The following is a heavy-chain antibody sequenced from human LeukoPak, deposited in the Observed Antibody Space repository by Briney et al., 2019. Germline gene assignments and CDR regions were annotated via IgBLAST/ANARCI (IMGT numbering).Heavy chain of an antibody. D-gene: IGHD3-9*01. V-gene: IGHV1-69*05. CDR1: GGTFSSYA. CDR3: AREFRDILTGYPYFDY. Sequence: ASAKVSCKASGGTFSSYAISWVRQAPGQGLEWMGRIIPIFGTANYAQKFQGRVTITTDESTSTAYMELSSLRSEDTAVYYCAREFRDILTGYPYFDYWGQGTLVTVSS. J-gene: IGHJ4*02. CDR2: IIPIFGTA.